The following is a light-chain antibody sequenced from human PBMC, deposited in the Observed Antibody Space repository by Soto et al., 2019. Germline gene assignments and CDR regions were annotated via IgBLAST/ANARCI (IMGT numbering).Light chain of an antibody. J-gene: IGKJ3*01. CDR1: QSIGNW. V-gene: IGKV1-5*03. CDR2: KAS. CDR3: QQYNSYV. Sequence: DIQRTQTPFILSACVGDKVILTCRASQSIGNWLAWDQQKPGKTPTHLFYKASSLASGVPTRFGGGGSGTDFTITISILHPEDFATYCCQQYNSYVFGPGTKVDIK.